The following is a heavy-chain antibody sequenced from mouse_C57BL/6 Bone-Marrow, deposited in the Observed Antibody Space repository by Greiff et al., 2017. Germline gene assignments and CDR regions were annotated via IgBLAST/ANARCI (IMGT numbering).Heavy chain of an antibody. CDR3: TTSGSGY. Sequence: QVQLKQPGAELVKPGASVKMSCKASGYTFTSYWITWVKQRPGQGLEWIGDIYPGSGSTNYNEKFKSKATLTADTSSNTAYLQLSSLTSEDTAVYYCTTSGSGYWGQGTTLTVSS. CDR2: IYPGSGST. J-gene: IGHJ2*01. CDR1: GYTFTSYW. V-gene: IGHV1-55*01. D-gene: IGHD1-1*01.